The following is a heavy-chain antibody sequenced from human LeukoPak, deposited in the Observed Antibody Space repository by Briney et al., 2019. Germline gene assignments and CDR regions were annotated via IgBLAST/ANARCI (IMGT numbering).Heavy chain of an antibody. Sequence: GESLKISCKGSGYPFSSYWIGWVRQMPGKGLEWMGIIYPGDSDTRYSPSFQGRVTISVDKSINTAYLQWGSLKASDTATYYCARLPYYVAVFDYWGQGTLVTVSS. V-gene: IGHV5-51*01. D-gene: IGHD3-10*02. CDR3: ARLPYYVAVFDY. CDR1: GYPFSSYW. CDR2: IYPGDSDT. J-gene: IGHJ4*02.